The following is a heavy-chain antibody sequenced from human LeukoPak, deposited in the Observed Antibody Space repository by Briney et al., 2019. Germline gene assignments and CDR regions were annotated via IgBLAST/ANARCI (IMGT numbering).Heavy chain of an antibody. Sequence: GGSLRLSCAASGFAFSSYGMHWVRQAPGKGLEWVAFIRYSGSNKYYAGSVKGRFTISRDNSKNTLYLQMNSLRAEDTAVYYCAKDQQRLLWFGELLEVIQAYWGQGTLVTVSS. J-gene: IGHJ4*02. D-gene: IGHD3-10*01. CDR1: GFAFSSYG. CDR2: IRYSGSNK. CDR3: AKDQQRLLWFGELLEVIQAY. V-gene: IGHV3-30*02.